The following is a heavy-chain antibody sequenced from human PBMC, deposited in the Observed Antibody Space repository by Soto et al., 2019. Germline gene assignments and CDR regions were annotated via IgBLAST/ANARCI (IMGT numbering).Heavy chain of an antibody. CDR1: GYSISSGYY. Sequence: PSETLSLTCAVSGYSISSGYYWGWLRQPPGKGLEWIGSIYHGGSTYYNPSLNSRVTLSIDTSKNQFSLKLSSVTAADTAVYYCARDFSAPGIAAAIIWGQGTMVTVSS. J-gene: IGHJ3*02. D-gene: IGHD6-13*01. CDR3: ARDFSAPGIAAAII. V-gene: IGHV4-38-2*02. CDR2: IYHGGST.